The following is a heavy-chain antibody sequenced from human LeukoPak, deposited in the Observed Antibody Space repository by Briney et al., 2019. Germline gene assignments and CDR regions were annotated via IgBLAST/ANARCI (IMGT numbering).Heavy chain of an antibody. Sequence: SETLSLTCAVSGYSISGGYDWAWIRQPPGKGLEWIGSIYHSGSTYYNPSLKSRVTISVDTSKNQFSLRLSSVTAADTAIYYCARDRRNSAYYYDSGGYYVEYWGQGTLVTVSS. CDR3: ARDRRNSAYYYDSGGYYVEY. V-gene: IGHV4-38-2*02. CDR2: IYHSGST. D-gene: IGHD3-22*01. J-gene: IGHJ4*02. CDR1: GYSISGGYD.